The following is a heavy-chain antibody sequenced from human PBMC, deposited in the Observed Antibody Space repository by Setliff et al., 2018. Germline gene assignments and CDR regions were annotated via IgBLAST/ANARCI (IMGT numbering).Heavy chain of an antibody. V-gene: IGHV3-74*01. CDR2: MNSDGNSI. CDR3: ARDRGSDSCRGCDYMDV. J-gene: IGHJ6*03. D-gene: IGHD2-2*01. Sequence: GGSLTLSCAASGFTFSSYAMSWVRQAPGEGLVCVSRMNSDGNSIFYADSVKGRFTIARDNAKNTLYLQMNSLRDEDTAVYYCARDRGSDSCRGCDYMDVWGKGTTVTVSS. CDR1: GFTFSSYA.